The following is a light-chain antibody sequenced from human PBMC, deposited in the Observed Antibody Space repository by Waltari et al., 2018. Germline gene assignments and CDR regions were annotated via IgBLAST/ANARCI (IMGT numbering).Light chain of an antibody. CDR3: AAWDDSLSGVV. CDR1: SSKIGSNY. Sequence: QSVLTQPPSASGTPGQRVTISCSGSSSKIGSNYVYWYQQFPGTAPKLLLFRNNQRPSGFPDLFSCSKSGTSASLAISGLRSEDEADYYCAAWDDSLSGVVFGGGAKLTVL. J-gene: IGLJ2*01. V-gene: IGLV1-47*01. CDR2: RNN.